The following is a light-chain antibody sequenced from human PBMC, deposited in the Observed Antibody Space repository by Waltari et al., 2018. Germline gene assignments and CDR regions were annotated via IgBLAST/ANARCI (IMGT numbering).Light chain of an antibody. CDR2: LGS. Sequence: EIVVKQSPLSLAVTPGEPASISCKSSQSLLHNNGYNYVDWYLQKPGQSPQVLIYLGSTPASSFSSWFSGSGSGTDFTLRISRVEADDVGVYYCMQSLEGWTFGQGTKVEIK. CDR1: QSLLHNNGYNY. CDR3: MQSLEGWT. J-gene: IGKJ1*01. V-gene: IGKV2-28*01.